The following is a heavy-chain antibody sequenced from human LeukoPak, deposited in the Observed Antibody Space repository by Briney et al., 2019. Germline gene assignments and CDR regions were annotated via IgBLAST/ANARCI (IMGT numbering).Heavy chain of an antibody. CDR2: ISGSGGST. V-gene: IGHV3-23*01. D-gene: IGHD6-19*01. Sequence: GGSLRLSRAASGFTFSSYSMNWVRQAPGKGLEWVSAISGSGGSTYYADSVKGRFTISRDNSKNTLYLQMNSLRAEDTAVYYCAKPGVAVLPGLFDYWGQGALVTVSS. J-gene: IGHJ4*02. CDR1: GFTFSSYS. CDR3: AKPGVAVLPGLFDY.